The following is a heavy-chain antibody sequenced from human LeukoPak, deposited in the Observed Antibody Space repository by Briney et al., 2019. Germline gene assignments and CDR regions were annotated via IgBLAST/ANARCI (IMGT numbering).Heavy chain of an antibody. J-gene: IGHJ4*02. Sequence: PGRSLRLSCAASGFTFSSYGMHWVRQAPGKGLEWVAVISYDGSNKYYADSVKGRFTISRDNSKNTLCLQMNSLRAEDTAVYYCAKDHGAAAGTGGYWGQGTLVTVSS. V-gene: IGHV3-30*18. CDR1: GFTFSSYG. D-gene: IGHD6-13*01. CDR2: ISYDGSNK. CDR3: AKDHGAAAGTGGY.